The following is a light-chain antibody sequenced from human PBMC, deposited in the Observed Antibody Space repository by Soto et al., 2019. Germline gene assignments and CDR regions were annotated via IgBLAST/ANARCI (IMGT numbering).Light chain of an antibody. CDR3: EQFDGSLWT. CDR2: DAS. Sequence: ESVSTQSPGNLSLSPGERATLCCRASQSVSRNYLAWSQQNAGQAPRLLIYDASTRATGIPDRFSGGWSGTDFTLTVSSLDSEELSVYCCEQFDGSLWTVSSGTKVDIK. J-gene: IGKJ1*01. V-gene: IGKV3-20*01. CDR1: QSVSRNY.